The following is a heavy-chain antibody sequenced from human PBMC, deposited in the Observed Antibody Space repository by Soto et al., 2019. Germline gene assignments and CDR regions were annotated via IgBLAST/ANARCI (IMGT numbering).Heavy chain of an antibody. J-gene: IGHJ6*02. CDR1: GYSFTSYW. CDR2: IYPGDSDT. V-gene: IGHV5-51*01. D-gene: IGHD6-13*01. CDR3: ARLSRPGIAAAGTTGELYYYYYGMDV. Sequence: GESLKISCKGSGYSFTSYWIGWVRQMPGKVLEWMGIIYPGDSDTRYSPSFQGQVTISADKSISTAYLQWSSLKASDTAMYYCARLSRPGIAAAGTTGELYYYYYGMDVWGQGXTVTVSS.